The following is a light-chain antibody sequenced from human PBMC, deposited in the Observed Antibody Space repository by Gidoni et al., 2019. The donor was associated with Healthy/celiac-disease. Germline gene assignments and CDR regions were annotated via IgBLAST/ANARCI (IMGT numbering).Light chain of an antibody. J-gene: IGKJ4*01. CDR1: QGISSY. CDR2: AAS. V-gene: IGKV1-9*01. CDR3: QQLNSYPS. Sequence: DIQLTQSPSFLSASVGDRVTITCRASQGISSYLAWYQQKPGKAPKLLIYAASTLQSGVPSRFSGSESGTEFTLTISSLQPEDFATYYCQQLNSYPSFGGGTKVEIK.